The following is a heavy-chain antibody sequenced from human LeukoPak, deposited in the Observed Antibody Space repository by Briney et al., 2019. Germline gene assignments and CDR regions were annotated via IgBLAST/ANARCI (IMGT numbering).Heavy chain of an antibody. V-gene: IGHV3-53*01. CDR3: ARDREAGTSASRFDY. D-gene: IGHD2-2*01. CDR1: GFTVSDNY. CDR2: VYTGDNT. Sequence: GGSLRLSCAASGFTVSDNYMSWVRQAPGKGLEWVSVVYTGDNTYYAGSVKGRLTISRDNSKNTLYLQMNSLRAEDTAVYYCARDREAGTSASRFDYWGQGTLVTVSS. J-gene: IGHJ4*02.